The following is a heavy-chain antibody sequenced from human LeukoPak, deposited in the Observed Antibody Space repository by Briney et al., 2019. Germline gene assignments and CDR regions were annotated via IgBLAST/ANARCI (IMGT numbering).Heavy chain of an antibody. CDR2: ISSSGSTI. CDR3: ARDYRQSVPAALFDY. Sequence: GGSLRLSCAASGFTFSDYYMSWIRQAPGKGLEWVSYISSSGSTIYYADSVKGRFTISRDNAKNSLYLQMNSLRAEDTAVYYGARDYRQSVPAALFDYWGQGTLVTVSS. D-gene: IGHD2-2*01. J-gene: IGHJ4*02. V-gene: IGHV3-11*01. CDR1: GFTFSDYY.